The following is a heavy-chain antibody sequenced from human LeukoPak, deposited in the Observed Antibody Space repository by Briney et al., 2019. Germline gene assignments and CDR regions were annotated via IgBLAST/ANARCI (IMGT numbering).Heavy chain of an antibody. CDR1: GFTFSNYS. V-gene: IGHV3-21*01. D-gene: IGHD2-2*01. J-gene: IGHJ4*02. CDR2: ISSSSTYI. CDR3: LTSSSHYTPDY. Sequence: GGTLRLSCAASGFTFSNYSMNWVRQAPGKGLEWVSSISSSSTYIYYADSVKGRFTISRDNAKTSLYLQMNSLRAEDTAVYYCLTSSSHYTPDYWGQGTLVTASS.